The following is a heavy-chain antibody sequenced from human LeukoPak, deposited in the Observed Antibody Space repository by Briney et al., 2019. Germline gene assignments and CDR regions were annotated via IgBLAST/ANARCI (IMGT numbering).Heavy chain of an antibody. CDR1: GFTFSDYY. J-gene: IGHJ2*01. CDR3: ARSRYCSSTSCPAWYFDL. CDR2: ISSSSSYT. D-gene: IGHD2-2*01. Sequence: GGSLRLSCAASGFTFSDYYMSWIRQAPGQGLECVSYISSSSSYTNYADSVKGRFTISRDNAKNSLYLQMNSLRAEDTAVYYCARSRYCSSTSCPAWYFDLWGRGTLVTVSS. V-gene: IGHV3-11*03.